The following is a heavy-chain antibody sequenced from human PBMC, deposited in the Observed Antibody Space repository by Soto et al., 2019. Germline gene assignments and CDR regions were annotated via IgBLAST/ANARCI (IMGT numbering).Heavy chain of an antibody. D-gene: IGHD4-4*01. V-gene: IGHV3-23*01. Sequence: VQLLESGGGLVQPGGSLRLSCAASRFTFSSYAMSWVRQAPGKGLEWVSTISDGGGTYYADSVKGRFTISRDHSKNTLFLQMINPRYGDTAIYYCTKVANYRNNLNYFDPWGQGTLVTVSS. J-gene: IGHJ5*02. CDR1: RFTFSSYA. CDR2: ISDGGGT. CDR3: TKVANYRNNLNYFDP.